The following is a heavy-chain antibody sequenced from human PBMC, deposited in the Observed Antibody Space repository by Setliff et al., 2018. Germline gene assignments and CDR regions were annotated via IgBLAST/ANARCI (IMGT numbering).Heavy chain of an antibody. CDR3: ARGSQYYNFWSGYHLDYYYYGMDV. CDR1: GDSISSSSYY. CDR2: IYYSGST. J-gene: IGHJ6*02. Sequence: SETLSLTCTVSGDSISSSSYYWDWIRQPPGKGLEWIGCIYYSGSTYYNPSLKSRVTISVDTSKNQFSLKLSSVTAADTAVYYCARGSQYYNFWSGYHLDYYYYGMDVWGQGTTVTVSS. D-gene: IGHD3-3*01. V-gene: IGHV4-39*01.